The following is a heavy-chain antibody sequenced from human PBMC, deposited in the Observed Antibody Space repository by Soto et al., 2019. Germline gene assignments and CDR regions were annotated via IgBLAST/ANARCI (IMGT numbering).Heavy chain of an antibody. CDR2: LYGVDGS. V-gene: IGHV3-53*01. CDR1: GLTVSGQKY. D-gene: IGHD1-1*01. CDR3: ATWHEREHAYDV. Sequence: DVQLVESGGGLMQPGESLRLSCAASGLTVSGQKYVAWVRQAPGKGLEWVSALYGVDGSFYSDSVKGRFTTSSDSSKTTVYLQMNDLRPADTAVYYCATWHEREHAYDVWGQGTTVTVSS. J-gene: IGHJ3*01.